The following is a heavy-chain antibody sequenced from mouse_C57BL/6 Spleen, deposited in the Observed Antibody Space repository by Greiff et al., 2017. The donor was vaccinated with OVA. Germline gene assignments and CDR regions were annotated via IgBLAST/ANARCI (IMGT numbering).Heavy chain of an antibody. CDR1: GFTFSSYA. CDR3: TRDLVYYGNHYYAMDY. V-gene: IGHV5-9-1*02. D-gene: IGHD2-1*01. J-gene: IGHJ4*01. CDR2: ISSGGDYI. Sequence: EVHLVESGEGLVKPGGSLKLSCAASGFTFSSYAMSWVRQTPEKRLEWVAYISSGGDYIYYADTVKGRFTISRDNARNTLYLQMSSLKSEDTAMYYCTRDLVYYGNHYYAMDYWGQGTSVTVSS.